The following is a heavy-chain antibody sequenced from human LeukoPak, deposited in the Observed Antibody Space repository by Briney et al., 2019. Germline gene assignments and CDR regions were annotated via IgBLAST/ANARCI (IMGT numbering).Heavy chain of an antibody. J-gene: IGHJ4*02. CDR2: FDPEDGET. CDR3: ATSLPYSQFDY. Sequence: GASVKVSCEASEYTFTGYYLHWVRQAPGKGLEWMGGFDPEDGETIYAQKFQGRVTMTEDTSTDTAYMELSSLRSEDTAVYYCATSLPYSQFDYWGQGTLVTVSS. CDR1: EYTFTGYY. D-gene: IGHD6-13*01. V-gene: IGHV1-24*01.